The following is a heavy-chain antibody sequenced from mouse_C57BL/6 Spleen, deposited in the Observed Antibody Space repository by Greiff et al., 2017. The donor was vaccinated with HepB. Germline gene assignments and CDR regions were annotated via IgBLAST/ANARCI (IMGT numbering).Heavy chain of an antibody. CDR2: IDPEDGDT. CDR3: TTKRLRTWFAY. Sequence: VQLQQSGAELVRPGASVKLSCTASGFNIKDYYMHWVKQRPEQGLEWIGRIDPEDGDTEYAPKFQGKATMTADTSSNTAYLRLSSLTSEDTAVYYCTTKRLRTWFAYWGQGTLVTVSA. V-gene: IGHV14-1*01. CDR1: GFNIKDYY. D-gene: IGHD2-4*01. J-gene: IGHJ3*01.